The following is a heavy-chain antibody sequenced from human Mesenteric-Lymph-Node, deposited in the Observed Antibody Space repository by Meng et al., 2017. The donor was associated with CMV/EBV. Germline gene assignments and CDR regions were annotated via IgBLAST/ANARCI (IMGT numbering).Heavy chain of an antibody. CDR1: GFTFDDYA. CDR3: ARDVVGGGSGY. J-gene: IGHJ4*02. CDR2: ISWNSGYI. Sequence: GGSLRLSCAASGFTFDDYAMHWVRQAPGKGLEWVSGISWNSGYIYYADSVRGRFTISRDNAKNSLYLQMNSLRPDDTAVYYCARDVVGGGSGYWGQGTLVPLSS. V-gene: IGHV3-9*01. D-gene: IGHD3-16*01.